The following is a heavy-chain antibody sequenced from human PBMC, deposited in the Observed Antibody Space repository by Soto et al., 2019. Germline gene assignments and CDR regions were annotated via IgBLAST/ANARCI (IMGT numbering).Heavy chain of an antibody. J-gene: IGHJ6*02. D-gene: IGHD3-10*01. Sequence: PGGSLRLSCAPSGFTFGNFAMSWVRQAPGKGLEWLSTINPSGGTTYSVDSVKGRFTISRDNTKNSVSLQMNSLRAEDTAVYYCARYCKNDENSDGRCYGFDIWGQGTTVTVSS. V-gene: IGHV3-23*01. CDR3: ARYCKNDENSDGRCYGFDI. CDR1: GFTFGNFA. CDR2: INPSGGTT.